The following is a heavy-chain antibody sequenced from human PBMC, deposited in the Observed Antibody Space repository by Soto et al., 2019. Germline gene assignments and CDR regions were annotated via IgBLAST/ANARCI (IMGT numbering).Heavy chain of an antibody. V-gene: IGHV1-18*01. CDR2: ISAYTDTP. Sequence: ASVKVSCKASGYTFTNFGVTWVRRAPGQGLEWMGWISAYTDTPNYAQKFQGRVTMTIDTSTSTAYMDLRSLTSDDTAVYYCARVIPVVEAWFDPWGQGTLVPVSS. CDR1: GYTFTNFG. CDR3: ARVIPVVEAWFDP. J-gene: IGHJ5*02. D-gene: IGHD2-2*01.